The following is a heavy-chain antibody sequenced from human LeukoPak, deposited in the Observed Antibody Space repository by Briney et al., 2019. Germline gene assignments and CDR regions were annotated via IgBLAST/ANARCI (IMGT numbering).Heavy chain of an antibody. D-gene: IGHD3-22*01. J-gene: IGHJ4*02. CDR2: INSDGSNT. CDR3: ARDLELVYYDSSGYDY. CDR1: GFTFSSYW. Sequence: GGSLRLSCAASGFTFSSYWMHWVRQVPGKGLVWVSRINSDGSNTRYADSVKGRFTISGDNAKNTLYLQMNSLRAEDTAVYYCARDLELVYYDSSGYDYWGQGTLVIVSS. V-gene: IGHV3-74*01.